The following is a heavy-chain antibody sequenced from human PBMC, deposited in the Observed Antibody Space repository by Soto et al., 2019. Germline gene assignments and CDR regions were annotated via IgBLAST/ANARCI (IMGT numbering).Heavy chain of an antibody. J-gene: IGHJ4*02. Sequence: PSATLSLTCTVSGGSISSSSYYWGWIRQPPGKGLEWIGSIYYSGSTYYNPSLKSRVTISVDTSKNQFSLKLSSVTAADTAVYYCARLGYSGYDGDYWGQGTLVTVSS. CDR3: ARLGYSGYDGDY. D-gene: IGHD5-12*01. CDR1: GGSISSSSYY. V-gene: IGHV4-39*01. CDR2: IYYSGST.